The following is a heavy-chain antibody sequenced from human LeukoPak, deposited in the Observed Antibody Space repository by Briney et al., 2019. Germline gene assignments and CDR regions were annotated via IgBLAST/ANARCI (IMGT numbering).Heavy chain of an antibody. V-gene: IGHV3-48*02. CDR3: ARAQTYYGSGSYLY. D-gene: IGHD3-10*01. CDR2: IISSSTNA. Sequence: GGSLILSCAASGFTFSLYRMNWARQAPGKGLEWVSYIISSSTNAYYADSLKGRFTISRDNAKNSLYLQMNSLREEDTAVYYCARAQTYYGSGSYLYWGQGTLVTVSS. CDR1: GFTFSLYR. J-gene: IGHJ4*02.